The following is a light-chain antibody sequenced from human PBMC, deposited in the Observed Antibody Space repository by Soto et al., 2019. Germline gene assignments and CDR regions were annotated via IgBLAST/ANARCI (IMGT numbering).Light chain of an antibody. CDR3: QQYYTTPGT. J-gene: IGKJ5*01. V-gene: IGKV4-1*01. Sequence: DIVMTQSPDSLAVSLGERAAINCKSSQSVLYSSNNKNYFAWYQQKPGQPPKLLIYWASTRESGVPYRFSGSGSGTDFTLTISSLQAEDVAVYYCQQYYTTPGTFGQGTRLEIK. CDR2: WAS. CDR1: QSVLYSSNNKNY.